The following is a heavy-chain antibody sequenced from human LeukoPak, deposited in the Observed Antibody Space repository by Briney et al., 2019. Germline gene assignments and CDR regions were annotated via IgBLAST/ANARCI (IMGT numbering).Heavy chain of an antibody. CDR2: IWYDGCNN. V-gene: IGHV3-33*01. D-gene: IGHD3-10*01. CDR1: GFIFSNYG. J-gene: IGHJ4*02. CDR3: ARVSHYGSGYYYTLAY. Sequence: GGSLRLSCAASGFIFSNYGMHWVRQPPAKGLEWVAGIWYDGCNNFYADSAKGRFTISRDNSKNTLYLEMSSLRAEDTALYYCARVSHYGSGYYYTLAYWGQGTLVTVSS.